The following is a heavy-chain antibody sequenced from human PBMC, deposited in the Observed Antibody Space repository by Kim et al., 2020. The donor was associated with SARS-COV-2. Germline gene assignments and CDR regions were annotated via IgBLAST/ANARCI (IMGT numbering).Heavy chain of an antibody. Sequence: ASVKVSCKASGYTFTSYGISWVRQAPGQGLEWMGWISAYNGNTNYAQKLQGRVTMTTDTSTSTAYMELRSLRSDDTAVYYCARTKVGEQWLDETDYWGQGTLVTVSS. V-gene: IGHV1-18*01. J-gene: IGHJ4*02. D-gene: IGHD6-19*01. CDR3: ARTKVGEQWLDETDY. CDR1: GYTFTSYG. CDR2: ISAYNGNT.